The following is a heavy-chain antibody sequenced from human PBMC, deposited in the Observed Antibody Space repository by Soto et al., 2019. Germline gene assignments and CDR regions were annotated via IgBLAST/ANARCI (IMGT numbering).Heavy chain of an antibody. J-gene: IGHJ6*02. CDR1: GFTFSSYA. CDR3: AKGLEGITMVRGKKAGAKYGMDV. CDR2: ISGSGGST. D-gene: IGHD3-10*01. Sequence: GGSLRLSCAASGFTFSSYAMSWVRQAPGKGLEWVSAISGSGGSTYYADSVKGRFTISRDNSKNTLYLQMNSLRAEDTAVYYCAKGLEGITMVRGKKAGAKYGMDVWGQGTTVTVSS. V-gene: IGHV3-23*01.